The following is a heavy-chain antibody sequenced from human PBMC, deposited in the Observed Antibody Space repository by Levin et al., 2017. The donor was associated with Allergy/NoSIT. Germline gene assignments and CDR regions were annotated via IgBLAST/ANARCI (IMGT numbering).Heavy chain of an antibody. J-gene: IGHJ6*02. CDR2: IYTSGST. D-gene: IGHD5-18*01. Sequence: SETLSLTCTVSGGSISSYYWSWIRQPAGKGLEWIGRIYTSGSTNYNPSLKSRVTMSVDTSKNQFSLKLSSVTAADTAVYYCARGHVDTAFDGMDVWGQGTTVTVSS. CDR1: GGSISSYY. V-gene: IGHV4-4*07. CDR3: ARGHVDTAFDGMDV.